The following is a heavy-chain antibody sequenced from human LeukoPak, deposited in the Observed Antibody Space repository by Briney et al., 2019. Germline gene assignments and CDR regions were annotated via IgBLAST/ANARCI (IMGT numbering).Heavy chain of an antibody. V-gene: IGHV5-51*01. Sequence: GESLKISCKASGYSFTSYWIGWVRQMPGKGLEWTGIIYHGDSDTRYSPSFQGQVTISANKSISTAYLQWSSLKASDTAMYYCARMSNGCFDYWGQRTLVTVSS. CDR3: ARMSNGCFDY. CDR1: GYSFTSYW. J-gene: IGHJ4*02. D-gene: IGHD6-19*01. CDR2: IYHGDSDT.